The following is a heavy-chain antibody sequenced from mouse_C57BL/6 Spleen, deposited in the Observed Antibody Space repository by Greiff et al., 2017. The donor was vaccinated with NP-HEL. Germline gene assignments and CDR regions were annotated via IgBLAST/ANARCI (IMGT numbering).Heavy chain of an antibody. V-gene: IGHV1-39*01. CDR3: AREDYYGSSWYFDV. D-gene: IGHD1-1*01. CDR2: INPNYGTT. J-gene: IGHJ1*03. Sequence: VQLQQSGPELVKPGASVKISCKASGYSFTDYNMNWVKQSHGKSLEWIGVINPNYGTTSYNQKFKGKATLTVDQSSSTAYMQLNSLTSEDSAVYYCAREDYYGSSWYFDVWGTGTTVTVSS. CDR1: GYSFTDYN.